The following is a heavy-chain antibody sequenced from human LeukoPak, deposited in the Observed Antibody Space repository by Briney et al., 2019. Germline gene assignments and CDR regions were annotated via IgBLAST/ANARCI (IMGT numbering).Heavy chain of an antibody. CDR3: ARDWAGGIAVAGRGYYFDY. CDR2: ISAYNGNT. CDR1: GYTFTSYG. Sequence: GASVKVSCKASGYTFTSYGISWVRQAPGQGLEWMGWISAYNGNTKYAQKLQGRVTMTTDTSTSTAYMELRSLRSDDTAVYYCARDWAGGIAVAGRGYYFDYWGQGTLVTVSS. D-gene: IGHD6-19*01. J-gene: IGHJ4*02. V-gene: IGHV1-18*01.